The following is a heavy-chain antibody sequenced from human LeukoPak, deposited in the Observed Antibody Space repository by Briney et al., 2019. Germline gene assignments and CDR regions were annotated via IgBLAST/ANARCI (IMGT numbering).Heavy chain of an antibody. J-gene: IGHJ4*02. CDR1: ADSFSGYL. Sequence: SETLSLTCTVSADSFSGYLWAWIRQPPGKGLEWIGYVSDSGSTNYNPSLNSRPSISLDTAKNQFSLKLRSVTAADTAVYYCARSHGLYWGQGTLVTASS. V-gene: IGHV4-59*01. CDR3: ARSHGLY. CDR2: VSDSGST.